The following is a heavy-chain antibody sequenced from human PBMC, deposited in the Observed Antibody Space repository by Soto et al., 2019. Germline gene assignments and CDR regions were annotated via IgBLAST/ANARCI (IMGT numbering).Heavy chain of an antibody. CDR1: GYTFTDYD. J-gene: IGHJ5*02. Sequence: QEQLVQSGAEVKKPGASVKVSCKTSGYTFTDYDINWVRQATGQGLEWIGWMNPNSGETGYAQKFPGRVTMTRSAPLSTAYLELSSLRSEDTAVYYCARVAVAARPRWYNWFDPWGQGTLVTVSS. CDR3: ARVAVAARPRWYNWFDP. V-gene: IGHV1-8*01. CDR2: MNPNSGET. D-gene: IGHD2-15*01.